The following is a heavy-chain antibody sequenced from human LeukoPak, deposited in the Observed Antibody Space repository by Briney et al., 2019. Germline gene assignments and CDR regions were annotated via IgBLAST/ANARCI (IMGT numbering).Heavy chain of an antibody. V-gene: IGHV3-23*01. J-gene: IGHJ6*02. CDR3: TKGSHLDV. CDR2: ISESGGRT. CDR1: GFTFSTYE. Sequence: GGSLRLSCAASGFTFSTYEMSWARQAPGKGSEWVSSISESGGRTYYADSVTGRFTISRDSSRSTLYLQMNSLRAEDTAVYCCTKGSHLDVWGQGTMVTVSS. D-gene: IGHD3-3*02.